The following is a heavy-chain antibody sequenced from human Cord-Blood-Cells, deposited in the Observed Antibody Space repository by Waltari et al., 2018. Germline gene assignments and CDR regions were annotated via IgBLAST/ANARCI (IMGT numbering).Heavy chain of an antibody. V-gene: IGHV4-39*01. CDR3: AAGMAAAGTRWFDP. Sequence: QLQLQESGPGLVKPSATLSLTCTVSGGSISSSSYYWAWIRQPPGKGLEWIGSIYYSGSTYYNPSLKSRVTISVDTSKNQFSLKLSSVTAADTAVYYCAAGMAAAGTRWFDPWGQGTLVTVSS. CDR1: GGSISSSSYY. D-gene: IGHD6-13*01. CDR2: IYYSGST. J-gene: IGHJ5*02.